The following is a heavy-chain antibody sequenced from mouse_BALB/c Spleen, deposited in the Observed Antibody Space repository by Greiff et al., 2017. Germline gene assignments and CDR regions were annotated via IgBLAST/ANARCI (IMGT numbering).Heavy chain of an antibody. CDR3: ARQEDGNAWFAY. CDR2: ISSGSSTI. V-gene: IGHV5-17*02. CDR1: GFTFSSFG. D-gene: IGHD2-1*01. J-gene: IGHJ3*01. Sequence: EVHLVESGGGLVQPGGSRKLSCAASGFTFSSFGMHWVRQAPEKGLEWVAYISSGSSTIYYADTVKGRFTISRDNPKNTLFLQMTSLRSEDTAMYYCARQEDGNAWFAYWGQGTLVTVSA.